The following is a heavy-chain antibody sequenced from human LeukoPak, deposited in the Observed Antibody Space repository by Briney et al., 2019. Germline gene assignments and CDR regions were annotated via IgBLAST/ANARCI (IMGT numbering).Heavy chain of an antibody. CDR3: ARYGYSSSPFWFDP. Sequence: SEKVSCKASGGTFSSSAISWVRQAPGQGLEWMGGIIPIFGTANYAQKFQGKVTITADESTSTAYMELSSLRSEDTAVYYCARYGYSSSPFWFDPWGQGTLVTVSS. V-gene: IGHV1-69*13. CDR2: IIPIFGTA. CDR1: GGTFSSSA. J-gene: IGHJ5*02. D-gene: IGHD6-13*01.